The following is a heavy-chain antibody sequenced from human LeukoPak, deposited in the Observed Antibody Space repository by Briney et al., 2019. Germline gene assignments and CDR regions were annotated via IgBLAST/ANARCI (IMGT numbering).Heavy chain of an antibody. CDR2: INPNSGGT. CDR3: ARHGRIYDAFDI. J-gene: IGHJ3*02. CDR1: GYTFTAYY. Sequence: ASVKVSCTASGYTFTAYYMHWVRQAPGQGLEWMGWINPNSGGTKYAQKFQGRVTMTRDTSISTAYLDLSRLRSDDTAVYYCARHGRIYDAFDIWGQGTMVTVSS. V-gene: IGHV1-2*02.